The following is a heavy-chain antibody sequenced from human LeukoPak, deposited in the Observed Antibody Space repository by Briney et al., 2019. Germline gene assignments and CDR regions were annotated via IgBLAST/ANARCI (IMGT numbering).Heavy chain of an antibody. D-gene: IGHD3-10*01. J-gene: IGHJ4*02. CDR3: ASCPWFGEDVGY. CDR1: GGSFSSYY. V-gene: IGHV4-34*01. CDR2: IYYSGST. Sequence: SETLSLTCAVYGGSFSSYYWSWIRQPPGKGLECIGSIYYSGSTYYNPSLKSRVTISVDTSKNQFSLKLSSVTAADTAVYYCASCPWFGEDVGYWGQGTLVTVSS.